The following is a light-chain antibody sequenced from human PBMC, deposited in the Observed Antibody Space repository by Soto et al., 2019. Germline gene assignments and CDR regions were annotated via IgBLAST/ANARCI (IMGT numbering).Light chain of an antibody. CDR3: QQRYSTPLT. CDR2: AAS. J-gene: IGKJ2*01. V-gene: IGKV1-39*01. Sequence: DIQMTQSPSSLSASVGDRVTITCRASQSISTYLNWYQQKPGKAPKVLIYAASSLQSGVPSRFSGTGSGTEFILTISSRQPEDVATYYCQQRYSTPLTVGEGTKLEIK. CDR1: QSISTY.